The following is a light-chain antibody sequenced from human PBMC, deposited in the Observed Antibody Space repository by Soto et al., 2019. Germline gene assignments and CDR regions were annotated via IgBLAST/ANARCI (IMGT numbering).Light chain of an antibody. Sequence: EIVLTQSPATLSFSPGERATLSCRASQSVSTYLAWSQQKPGQAPRLLIYDASTRATGIPARFSGSGSGTDFTLTISSLEPEDFAVYCCQQRTNWPRTFGQGTKVDI. CDR2: DAS. CDR1: QSVSTY. CDR3: QQRTNWPRT. V-gene: IGKV3-11*01. J-gene: IGKJ1*01.